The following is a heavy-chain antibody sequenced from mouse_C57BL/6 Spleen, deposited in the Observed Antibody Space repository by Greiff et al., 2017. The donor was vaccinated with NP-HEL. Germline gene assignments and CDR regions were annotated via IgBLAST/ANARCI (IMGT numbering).Heavy chain of an antibody. J-gene: IGHJ4*01. D-gene: IGHD2-4*01. CDR1: GYTFTNYW. Sequence: QVQLKQSGAELVRPGTSVKMSCKASGYTFTNYWIGWAKQRPGHGLEWIGDIYPGGGYTNYNEKFKGKATLTADKSSSTAYMQFSSLTSEDSAIYYCARCDYDDGYAMDYWGQGTSVTVSS. CDR3: ARCDYDDGYAMDY. V-gene: IGHV1-63*01. CDR2: IYPGGGYT.